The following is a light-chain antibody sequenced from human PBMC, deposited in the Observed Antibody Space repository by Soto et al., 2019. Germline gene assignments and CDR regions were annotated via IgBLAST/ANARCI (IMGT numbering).Light chain of an antibody. Sequence: QSALTQPASVSGSPGQSITISCTGTSSDVGGYNYVSWYQQHPGKAPKLMIYDVSNRPSGVSNRFSGSKSGNTASLTISGLQAEDEADYYCSSYTSSSLYVLRT. CDR3: SSYTSSSLYV. V-gene: IGLV2-14*01. J-gene: IGLJ1*01. CDR1: SSDVGGYNY. CDR2: DVS.